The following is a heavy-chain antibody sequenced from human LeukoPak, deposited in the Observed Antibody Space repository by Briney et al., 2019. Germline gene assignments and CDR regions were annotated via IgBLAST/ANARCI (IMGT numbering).Heavy chain of an antibody. Sequence: ASVKVSCKASGYTFTSYDINWVRQAPGQGLEWMGWMNPNSGNTGYAQKFQGRVTMTRDTSISTAYMELSSLRSEDTAVYYCARQQEGFGELLPYYYYYMDVWGKGTTVTVSS. V-gene: IGHV1-8*01. D-gene: IGHD3-10*01. CDR1: GYTFTSYD. CDR2: MNPNSGNT. CDR3: ARQQEGFGELLPYYYYYMDV. J-gene: IGHJ6*03.